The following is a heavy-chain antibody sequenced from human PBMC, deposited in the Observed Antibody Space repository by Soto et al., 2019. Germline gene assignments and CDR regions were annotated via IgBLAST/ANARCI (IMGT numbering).Heavy chain of an antibody. CDR3: ARHRNGDYYFDY. CDR1: GGSISSSSYY. D-gene: IGHD4-17*01. J-gene: IGHJ4*02. V-gene: IGHV4-39*01. CDR2: IYYSGST. Sequence: SETLSLTCTVSGGSISSSSYYWGWIRQPPGKGLERIGSIYYSGSTYYNPSLKSRVTISVDTSKNQFSLMLSSVTVAFTAVYYCARHRNGDYYFDYWGQGTLVTVSS.